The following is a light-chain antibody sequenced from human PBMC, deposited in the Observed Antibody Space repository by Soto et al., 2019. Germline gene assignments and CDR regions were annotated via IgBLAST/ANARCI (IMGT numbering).Light chain of an antibody. Sequence: EIVLTQSPATLSLSPGERATLSCRASQSVRSYLAWYQQKPGQAPRLLIYDASNRATGIPARFSGSGSGPDFTLTISSLEPEDFAVYYCQQRSNWPFTFGQGTKLEIK. CDR2: DAS. CDR1: QSVRSY. J-gene: IGKJ2*01. CDR3: QQRSNWPFT. V-gene: IGKV3-11*01.